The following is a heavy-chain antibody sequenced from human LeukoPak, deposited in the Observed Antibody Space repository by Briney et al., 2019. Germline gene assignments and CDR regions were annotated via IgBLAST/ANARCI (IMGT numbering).Heavy chain of an antibody. CDR3: ATGLLSGFGEPNGYYFDY. CDR1: GYTLTELS. Sequence: GASVKVSCKVSGYTLTELSMHWVRQAPGNGLEWMGGFDPEDGETIYAQKFQGRVTMTEDTSTDTAYMELSSLRSEDTAVYYCATGLLSGFGEPNGYYFDYWGQGTLVTVSS. CDR2: FDPEDGET. V-gene: IGHV1-24*01. J-gene: IGHJ4*02. D-gene: IGHD3-10*01.